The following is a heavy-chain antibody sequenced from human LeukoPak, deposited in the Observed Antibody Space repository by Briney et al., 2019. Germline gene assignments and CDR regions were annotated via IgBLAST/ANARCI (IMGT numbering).Heavy chain of an antibody. CDR2: MNPNSGNT. D-gene: IGHD5-18*01. J-gene: IGHJ3*02. CDR3: ARVISYGYRGGPDAFDI. V-gene: IGHV1-8*01. CDR1: GYTFTSYD. Sequence: PGASVKVSCKASGYTFTSYDINWVRQATGQGLEWMGWMNPNSGNTGYAQKFQGRVTMTRNTSISTAYMELSSLRSEDTAVYYCARVISYGYRGGPDAFDIWGQGTMVTVSS.